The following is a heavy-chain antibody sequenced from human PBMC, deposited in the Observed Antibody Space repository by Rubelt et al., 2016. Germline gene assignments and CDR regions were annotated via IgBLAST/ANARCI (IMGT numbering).Heavy chain of an antibody. CDR3: AKWLEWAYGMDV. CDR2: ISGSGGST. D-gene: IGHD3-3*01. Sequence: EVQLVESGGDLVQPGESLRLSCASSGFTFNSYAMSWVRQAPGKGLEWVSGISGSGGSTYYADSVKGRFTISRDNSKKTLYLQMNSRRAEDTAIYYCAKWLEWAYGMDVWGQGTTVTVSS. J-gene: IGHJ6*02. CDR1: GFTFNSYA. V-gene: IGHV3-23*04.